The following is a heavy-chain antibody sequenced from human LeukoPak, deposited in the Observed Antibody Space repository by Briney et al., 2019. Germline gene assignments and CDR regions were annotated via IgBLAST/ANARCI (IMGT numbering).Heavy chain of an antibody. CDR1: GFTFSTYA. CDR3: ARLSRSPYGKCYFDS. CDR2: LSGASDYI. J-gene: IGHJ4*02. V-gene: IGHV3-21*01. D-gene: IGHD1-26*01. Sequence: PGGSLRLSCTASGFTFSTYAMEWVRQAPGKGLEWLSSLSGASDYIYYADSVKGRFTISRDNAKSSLNLQMNSLKAEDTAVYYCARLSRSPYGKCYFDSWGQGTLVTVSS.